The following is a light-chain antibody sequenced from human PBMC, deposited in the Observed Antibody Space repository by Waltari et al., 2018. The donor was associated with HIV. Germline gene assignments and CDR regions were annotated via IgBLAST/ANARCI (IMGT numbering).Light chain of an antibody. J-gene: IGKJ3*01. CDR3: QQSYSSPLT. V-gene: IGKV1-39*01. CDR1: QTISMY. CDR2: GAT. Sequence: DIQMTQSPSSLSASIGDRVTITCRASQTISMYLNWYQQKPGEAPNLLIYGATSLQSGVPFSFSGSRSGRDYTLTISSLQPDDFSTYYCQQSYSSPLTFGPVTKVD.